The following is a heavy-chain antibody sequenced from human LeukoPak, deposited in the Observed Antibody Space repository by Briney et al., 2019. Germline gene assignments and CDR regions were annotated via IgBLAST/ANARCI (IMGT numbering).Heavy chain of an antibody. D-gene: IGHD6-13*01. CDR3: ARDLYSSSWRYIGLYFDY. V-gene: IGHV1-18*03. CDR2: ISGYNGNT. CDR1: GYTFTSYG. J-gene: IGHJ4*02. Sequence: ASVKVSCKASGYTFTSYGISWVRQAPGQGLEWMGWISGYNGNTIYAQKFQDRATMTTDTSTSTALMELRSLRSDDMAVYYCARDLYSSSWRYIGLYFDYWGQGTLVTVSS.